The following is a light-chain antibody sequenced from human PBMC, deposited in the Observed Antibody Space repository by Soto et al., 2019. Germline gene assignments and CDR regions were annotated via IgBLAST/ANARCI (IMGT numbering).Light chain of an antibody. CDR3: HQYENWPKT. Sequence: EIVMTQSPPTLSVSPGERATLSCRASQTISRNLAWYQQRPGQAPRLLMFGASTRAPGIPARFSGSGSGTEFTLTINSLQSEDFAVYFCHQYENWPKTFGQGTKVEI. CDR2: GAS. J-gene: IGKJ1*01. V-gene: IGKV3-15*01. CDR1: QTISRN.